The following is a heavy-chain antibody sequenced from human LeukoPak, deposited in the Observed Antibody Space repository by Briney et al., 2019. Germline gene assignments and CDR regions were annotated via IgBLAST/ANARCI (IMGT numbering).Heavy chain of an antibody. J-gene: IGHJ6*02. CDR2: XXXXXGGT. CDR1: GYY. V-gene: IGHV1-2*02. CDR3: ARDLRFLEWLDYYYYYGMDV. Sequence: GYYMHWXRQAPXQXXEWXXXXXXXXGGTNYAQKFQGRVTMTRDTSISTAYMELSRLRSDDTAVYYCARDLRFLEWLDYYYYYGMDVWGQGTTVTVSS. D-gene: IGHD3-3*01.